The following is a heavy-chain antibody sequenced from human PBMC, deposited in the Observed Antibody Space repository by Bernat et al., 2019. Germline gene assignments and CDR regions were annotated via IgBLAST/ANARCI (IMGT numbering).Heavy chain of an antibody. CDR2: INPNSGGT. D-gene: IGHD2-15*01. CDR1: GYTFTGYY. CDR3: AREEKGYCSGGSCYWNNWFDP. V-gene: IGHV1-2*04. J-gene: IGHJ5*02. Sequence: QVQLVQSGAEVKKPGASVKVSCKASGYTFTGYYMHWVRQAPGQGLEWMGWINPNSGGTNYAQKFQGWVTMTEDTSIRTAYMELSRLRSDDTAVYYCAREEKGYCSGGSCYWNNWFDPWGQGTLVTVSS.